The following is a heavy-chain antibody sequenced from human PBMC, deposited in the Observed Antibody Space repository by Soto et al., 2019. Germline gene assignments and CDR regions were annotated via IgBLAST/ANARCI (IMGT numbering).Heavy chain of an antibody. CDR1: GGTFSSYA. CDR3: ARDRSIAAAGHYYYYGMDV. CDR2: IIPIFGTA. D-gene: IGHD6-13*01. V-gene: IGHV1-69*01. Sequence: QVQLVQSGAEVKKPGSSVKVSCKASGGTFSSYAISWVRQAPGQGLEWMGGIIPIFGTANYAQKFQGRVTLTADESTSTAYMELSSLRSEDTAVYYCARDRSIAAAGHYYYYGMDVWGQGTTVTVSS. J-gene: IGHJ6*02.